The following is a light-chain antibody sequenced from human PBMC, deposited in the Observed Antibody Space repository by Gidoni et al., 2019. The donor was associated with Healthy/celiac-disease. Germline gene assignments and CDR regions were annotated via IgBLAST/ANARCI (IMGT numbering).Light chain of an antibody. CDR2: DVS. Sequence: QSALTQPRSVSGSPGQSVTISCTGTSSDVGGYNYVSWYQQPPGKAPKLMIYDVSKRPSGVPDRFSGSKSGNTASLTISGLQAEDEADYYCCSYAGSYTPWVFGGGTKLTV. CDR1: SSDVGGYNY. J-gene: IGLJ3*02. V-gene: IGLV2-11*01. CDR3: CSYAGSYTPWV.